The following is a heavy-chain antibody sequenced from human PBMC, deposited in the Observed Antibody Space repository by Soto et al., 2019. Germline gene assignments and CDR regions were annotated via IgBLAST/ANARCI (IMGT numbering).Heavy chain of an antibody. CDR1: GFTFSSYS. D-gene: IGHD3-10*01. J-gene: IGHJ6*02. CDR2: ISSSSSYI. Sequence: EVQLVESGGGLVKPGGSLRLSCAASGFTFSSYSMNWVRQAPGKGLEWVSSISSSSSYIYYADSVKGRFTIARDNAKNSLYLQMNSLRAEDTAVYYCAGEMRGSGVGGMDVWGQGATVTVSS. CDR3: AGEMRGSGVGGMDV. V-gene: IGHV3-21*01.